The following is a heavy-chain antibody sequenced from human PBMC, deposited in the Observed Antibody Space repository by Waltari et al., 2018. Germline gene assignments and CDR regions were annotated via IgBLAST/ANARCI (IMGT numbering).Heavy chain of an antibody. D-gene: IGHD3-10*01. Sequence: QVQLQQWGAGLLKPSETLSLTCAVYGGSFSGYYWSWIRQPPGQGLEWIGEINHSGSTNYNPSLKSRVTISVDTSKNQFSLKLSSVTAADTAVYYCARARPWTPGSSGYYYYYYMDVWGKGTTVTISS. CDR2: INHSGST. CDR3: ARARPWTPGSSGYYYYYYMDV. CDR1: GGSFSGYY. J-gene: IGHJ6*03. V-gene: IGHV4-34*01.